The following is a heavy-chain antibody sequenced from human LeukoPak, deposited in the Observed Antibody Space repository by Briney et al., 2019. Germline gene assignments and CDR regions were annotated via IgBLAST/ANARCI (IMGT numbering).Heavy chain of an antibody. CDR2: IYYSGST. V-gene: IGHV4-59*01. Sequence: SEALSLTCTVSGGSISSYYWSWIRQPPGKGLEWIGYIYYSGSTNYNPSLKSRVTISVDTSKNQFSLRLSSVTAADTAVYYCARTTEAHSWRTRYYDYYMDVWGKGTTVTVSS. CDR3: ARTTEAHSWRTRYYDYYMDV. J-gene: IGHJ6*03. D-gene: IGHD6-13*01. CDR1: GGSISSYY.